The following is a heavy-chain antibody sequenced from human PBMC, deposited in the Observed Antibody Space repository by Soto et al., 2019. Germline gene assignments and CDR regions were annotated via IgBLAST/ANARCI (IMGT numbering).Heavy chain of an antibody. V-gene: IGHV3-23*01. CDR3: AKGGDDVLGYYYYNVMHV. CDR2: LSGNGGSI. J-gene: IGHJ6*02. Sequence: EVQLLESGGGLVQPGGSLRLSCAASGFTFSTYAMTWVRQAPGKGLEWVSTLSGNGGSIYYADSVKGRFSISRDNNKNTLYLQMSSPRVEDTAVYYCAKGGDDVLGYYYYNVMHVWGQGTTVTVSS. CDR1: GFTFSTYA. D-gene: IGHD3-16*01.